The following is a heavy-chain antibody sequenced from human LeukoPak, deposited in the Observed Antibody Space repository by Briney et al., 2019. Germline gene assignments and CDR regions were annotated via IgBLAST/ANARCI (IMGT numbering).Heavy chain of an antibody. CDR1: GYRFINYW. CDR2: IYPDDSDI. J-gene: IGHJ4*02. D-gene: IGHD3-10*01. Sequence: GESPKISCKASGYRFINYWIGWVRQMPGKGLEWVGIIYPDDSDIRYSPSFQGQVTISADRSRSIAYVQWNSLKASDTAMYYCARQTLGVRGGEWDYWGQGTLVTVSS. V-gene: IGHV5-51*01. CDR3: ARQTLGVRGGEWDY.